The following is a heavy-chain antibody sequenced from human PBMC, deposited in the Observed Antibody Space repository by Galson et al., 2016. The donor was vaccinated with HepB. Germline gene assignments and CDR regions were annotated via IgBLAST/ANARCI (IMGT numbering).Heavy chain of an antibody. CDR3: ARHRTYGDSPAAFEI. CDR2: IYYRGNT. V-gene: IGHV4-39*01. J-gene: IGHJ3*02. D-gene: IGHD2-21*02. Sequence: SETLSLTCTVSGASLNRNAYYWDWIRQPPGKGLEWIGTIYYRGNTYYNPSLKSRVTISVDTSKNQFSLKLSSVTAADTAVYYCARHRTYGDSPAAFEIWGQGTMVTVSS. CDR1: GASLNRNAYY.